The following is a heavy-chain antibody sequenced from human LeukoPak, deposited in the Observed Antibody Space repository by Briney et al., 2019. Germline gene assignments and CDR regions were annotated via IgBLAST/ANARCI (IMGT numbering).Heavy chain of an antibody. CDR3: AREYYYGSGSYFSYYGMDV. J-gene: IGHJ6*04. CDR2: IYYSGST. Sequence: SETLSLTCAVYGGSISSGDYYWSWIRQPPGKGLEWIGYIYYSGSTYYNPSLKSRVTISVDTSKNQFSLKLSSVTAADTAVYYCAREYYYGSGSYFSYYGMDVWGKGTTVTVSS. V-gene: IGHV4-30-4*01. D-gene: IGHD3-10*01. CDR1: GGSISSGDYY.